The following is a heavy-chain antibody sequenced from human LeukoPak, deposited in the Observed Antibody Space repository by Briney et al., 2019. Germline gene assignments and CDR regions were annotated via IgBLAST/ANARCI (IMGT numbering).Heavy chain of an antibody. CDR2: MYYSGTT. J-gene: IGHJ6*04. D-gene: IGHD3-10*01. V-gene: IGHV4-59*01. CDR3: ARDLAGSSSMDV. Sequence: SETLSLTCTVSGDSIRGYYWNWIRQSPGKGLEWIAYMYYSGTTTKYNPSLKSRVTMSADTSKNQISLKLSSVIAADTAVYYCARDLAGSSSMDVWGKGTTVTVSS. CDR1: GDSIRGYY.